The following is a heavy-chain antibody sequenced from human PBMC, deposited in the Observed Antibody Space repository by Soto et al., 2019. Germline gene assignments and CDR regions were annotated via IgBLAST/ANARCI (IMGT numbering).Heavy chain of an antibody. J-gene: IGHJ4*02. CDR1: GFTFSSYS. CDR2: ISSDESNK. D-gene: IGHD3-22*01. CDR3: ACGYWLDY. Sequence: QVQLVESGGGVVQPGRSLRLSCAASGFTFSSYSMHWVRQAPGKGLEWVAVISSDESNKYSADFVKGRFTISRDNSKNTLYLQMNSLRPDDPAVYYCACGYWLDYWGQGTRVTVSS. V-gene: IGHV3-30*03.